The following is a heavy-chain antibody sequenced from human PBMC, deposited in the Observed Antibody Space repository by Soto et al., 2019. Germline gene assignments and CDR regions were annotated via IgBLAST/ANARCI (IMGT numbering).Heavy chain of an antibody. CDR2: ISGSGGST. Sequence: GGSLRLSCAASGFTFSSYAMSWVRQAPGKGLEWVSAISGSGGSTYYADSVKGRFTISRDNSKNTLYLQMNSLRAEDTAVYYCATLGDRYCSSTSCYVIDYWGQGTLVTVSS. J-gene: IGHJ4*02. CDR1: GFTFSSYA. V-gene: IGHV3-23*01. CDR3: ATLGDRYCSSTSCYVIDY. D-gene: IGHD2-2*01.